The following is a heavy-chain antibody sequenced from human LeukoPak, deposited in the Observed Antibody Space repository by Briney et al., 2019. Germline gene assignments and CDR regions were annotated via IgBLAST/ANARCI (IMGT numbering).Heavy chain of an antibody. CDR3: SKDVVGEVIITPHFDY. CDR1: GFTFDDYA. J-gene: IGHJ4*02. D-gene: IGHD3-22*01. Sequence: GGSLRLSCAASGFTFDDYAMHWVRQAPGKGLEWVSGISWNSGSIGYVDSVQARFTISRDNAKNSLSLQLTSLRAEDTALYYCSKDVVGEVIITPHFDYWGQGTLVTVSS. V-gene: IGHV3-9*01. CDR2: ISWNSGSI.